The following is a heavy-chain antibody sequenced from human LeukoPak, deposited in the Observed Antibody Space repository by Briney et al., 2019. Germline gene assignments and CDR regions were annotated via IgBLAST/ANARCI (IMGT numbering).Heavy chain of an antibody. V-gene: IGHV3-43*02. J-gene: IGHJ4*02. CDR3: AKGHFGAGHY. CDR2: ITGDGGTT. CDR1: GFTFDDFT. D-gene: IGHD3-3*01. Sequence: GGPLRLSCAASGFTFDDFTMHWFRQPPGRGLQWVSLITGDGGTTSYADSVKGRFTISRDNSKNSLYLHMNSLRNEDTALYYCAKGHFGAGHYWGQGTLVTVSS.